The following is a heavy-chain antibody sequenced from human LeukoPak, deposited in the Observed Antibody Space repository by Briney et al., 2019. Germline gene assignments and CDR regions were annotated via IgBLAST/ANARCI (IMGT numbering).Heavy chain of an antibody. CDR2: IWYDGSNK. V-gene: IGHV3-33*06. J-gene: IGHJ5*02. D-gene: IGHD6-19*01. CDR1: GFTFSSYG. CDR3: AKGAVAGKGNWFDP. Sequence: GGSLRLSCAASGFTFSSYGMHWVRQAPGKGLEWVAVIWYDGSNKYYADSVKGRFIISRDNSKNTLYLQMNSLRAEDTAVYYCAKGAVAGKGNWFDPWGQGTLVTVSS.